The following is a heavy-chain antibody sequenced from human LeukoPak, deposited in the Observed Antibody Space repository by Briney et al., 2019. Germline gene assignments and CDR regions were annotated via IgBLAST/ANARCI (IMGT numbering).Heavy chain of an antibody. V-gene: IGHV3-23*01. D-gene: IGHD6-13*01. CDR1: GFTFNIYA. J-gene: IGHJ4*02. CDR2: ISGSGGST. Sequence: GGSLRLSCAASGFTFNIYAMSWVRQAPGKGLEWVAGISGSGGSTGYADSVKGRFTISRDNSKNTLYLHMNSLRAEDTAVYCCAKDRRIAAAYLFDYWGQGTLVSVSS. CDR3: AKDRRIAAAYLFDY.